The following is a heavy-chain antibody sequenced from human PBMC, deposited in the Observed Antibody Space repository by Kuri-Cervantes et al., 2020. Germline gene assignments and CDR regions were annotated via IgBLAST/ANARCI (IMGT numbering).Heavy chain of an antibody. CDR1: GYTFTGYY. J-gene: IGHJ6*02. Sequence: ASVKVSCKASGYTFTGYYMHWVRQAPGQGLEWMGWINPNSGGTNYAQKFQGRVTMTRDTSISTAYMELSSLRSEDTAVYYCASDQEGYYYYGMDVWGQGTTVTVSS. CDR2: INPNSGGT. V-gene: IGHV1-2*02. CDR3: ASDQEGYYYYGMDV.